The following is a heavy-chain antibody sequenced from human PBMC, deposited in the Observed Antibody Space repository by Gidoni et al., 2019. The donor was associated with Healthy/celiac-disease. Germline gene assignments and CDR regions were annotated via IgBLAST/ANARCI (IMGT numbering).Heavy chain of an antibody. V-gene: IGHV3-49*05. D-gene: IGHD3-16*01. CDR3: TRVRFGDPAHGMDV. Sequence: EVQLVEYGGGLVKPGRSLRLPCTASGFTFGAYAMSWFRQAPGKGLEWVGFIRRKAYGGTTEYAASVKGRFTISRDDSKSIAYLQMNSLKTEDTAVYYCTRVRFGDPAHGMDVWGQGTTVTVSS. J-gene: IGHJ6*02. CDR2: IRRKAYGGTT. CDR1: GFTFGAYA.